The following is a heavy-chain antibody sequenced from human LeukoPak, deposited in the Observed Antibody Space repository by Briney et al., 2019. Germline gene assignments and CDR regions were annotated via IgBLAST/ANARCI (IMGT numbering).Heavy chain of an antibody. CDR1: GFTFSSYG. Sequence: GGSLRLSCAASGFTFSSYGMHWVRQAPGKGLEWVTFIRYDGSNKYYAESVKGRFTISRDNSKNTLYLHINSLRAEDTAVYYCVKDNPLDYWGQGTLVIVSS. CDR2: IRYDGSNK. D-gene: IGHD1-14*01. V-gene: IGHV3-30*02. J-gene: IGHJ4*02. CDR3: VKDNPLDY.